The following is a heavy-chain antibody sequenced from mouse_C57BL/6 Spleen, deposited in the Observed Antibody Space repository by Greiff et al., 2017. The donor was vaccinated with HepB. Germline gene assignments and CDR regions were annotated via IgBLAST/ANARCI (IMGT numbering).Heavy chain of an antibody. CDR2: INPSSGYT. J-gene: IGHJ2*01. CDR3: ARSTMVTTEGNYFDY. Sequence: VQLQQSGAELARPGASVKMSCKASGYTFTSYTMHWVKQRPGQGLEWIGYINPSSGYTKYNQKFKDKATLTAAKSSSTAYMQLSSLTSEDSAVYYCARSTMVTTEGNYFDYWGQGTTLTVSS. CDR1: GYTFTSYT. D-gene: IGHD2-2*01. V-gene: IGHV1-4*01.